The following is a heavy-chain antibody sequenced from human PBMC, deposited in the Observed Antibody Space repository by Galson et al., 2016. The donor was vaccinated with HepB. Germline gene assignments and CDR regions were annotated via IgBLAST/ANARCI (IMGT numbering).Heavy chain of an antibody. J-gene: IGHJ6*02. CDR3: AAGYNWDF. V-gene: IGHV4-59*01. D-gene: IGHD5-18*01. Sequence: SETLSLTCNVSGGSISGYYCSWIRQPPGKGLEWIGYIYYSGSTNYNPSPKSRGPISGDTSKNQFSLMLNGVTAADTAVYYCAAGYNWDFWGQGTTVTVSS. CDR2: IYYSGST. CDR1: GGSISGYY.